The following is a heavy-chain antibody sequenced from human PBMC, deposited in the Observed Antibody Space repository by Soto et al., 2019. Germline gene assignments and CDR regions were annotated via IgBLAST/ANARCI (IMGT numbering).Heavy chain of an antibody. J-gene: IGHJ3*02. V-gene: IGHV4-34*01. CDR2: MSHSGGT. Sequence: QVQLQQWGAGLLKPSETLSLTCAVYGGFVSSGSFYWSWIRQPPGKGPEWIGEMSHSGGTHFNPSLRSRVSISVDTSKNQFSLLMSSVTAADTALYYCARVERGTATPVVDVFDIWGPGTMVTVSS. CDR1: GGFVSSGSFY. D-gene: IGHD2-21*02. CDR3: ARVERGTATPVVDVFDI.